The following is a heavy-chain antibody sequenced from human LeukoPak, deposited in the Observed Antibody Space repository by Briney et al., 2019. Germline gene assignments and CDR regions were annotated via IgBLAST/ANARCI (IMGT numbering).Heavy chain of an antibody. V-gene: IGHV4-4*07. CDR1: GGSISSYY. Sequence: SETLSLTCTVSGGSISSYYWSWIRQPAGKGLEWIGRIYTSGSTNYNPSLKSRVTMSVDTSKNQFSLKLSSVTAADMAVYYCASTLRIPSMLSGYMDVWGKGTTVTVSS. D-gene: IGHD3-10*02. CDR3: ASTLRIPSMLSGYMDV. J-gene: IGHJ6*03. CDR2: IYTSGST.